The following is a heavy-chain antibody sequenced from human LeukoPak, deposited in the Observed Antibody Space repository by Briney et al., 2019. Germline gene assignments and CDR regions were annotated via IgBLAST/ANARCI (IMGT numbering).Heavy chain of an antibody. V-gene: IGHV1-8*02. CDR1: GYTFTGYY. D-gene: IGHD3-10*02. Sequence: ASVKVSCKASGYTFTGYYMHWVRQATGQGLEWMGWMNPNSGNTGYAQKFQGRVTMTRNTSISTAYMELSSLRSEDTAVYYCARGVFYNWFDPWGQGTLVTVSS. J-gene: IGHJ5*02. CDR3: ARGVFYNWFDP. CDR2: MNPNSGNT.